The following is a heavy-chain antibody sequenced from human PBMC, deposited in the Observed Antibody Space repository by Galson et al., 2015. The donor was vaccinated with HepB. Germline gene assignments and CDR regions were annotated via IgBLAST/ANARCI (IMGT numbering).Heavy chain of an antibody. CDR3: ARDRGSSVSGYSFDY. J-gene: IGHJ4*02. Sequence: CVISGDSVSSKSAAWNWIRQSPSRGLEWLGRTYYRSKWYNDYTVSLKGRITINPDTSKNQFSLQLNSVTPEDTAVYYCARDRGSSVSGYSFDYWGPGTLVTVSS. V-gene: IGHV6-1*01. CDR1: GDSVSSKSAA. CDR2: TYYRSKWYN. D-gene: IGHD6-19*01.